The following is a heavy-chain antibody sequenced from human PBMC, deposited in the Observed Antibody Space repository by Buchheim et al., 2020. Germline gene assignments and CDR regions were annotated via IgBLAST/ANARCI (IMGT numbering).Heavy chain of an antibody. Sequence: QVQLVESGGGVVQPGRSLRLSCAASGFTFSSYGMHWVRQAPGKGLEWVAVISYDGSNNYYADSVKGRFTIPRDNSKNTLYLEMNSLRAEDTAVYYCAKDLMGYSSGWYPIVDSSYYYYYGMDVWGQGTT. CDR2: ISYDGSNN. CDR3: AKDLMGYSSGWYPIVDSSYYYYYGMDV. D-gene: IGHD6-19*01. V-gene: IGHV3-30*18. CDR1: GFTFSSYG. J-gene: IGHJ6*02.